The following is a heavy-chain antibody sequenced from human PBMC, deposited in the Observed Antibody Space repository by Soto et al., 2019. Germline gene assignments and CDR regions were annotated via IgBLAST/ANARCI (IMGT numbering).Heavy chain of an antibody. J-gene: IGHJ3*02. D-gene: IGHD3-16*02. CDR3: ARRIMITFGGVITRAPTDAFDI. Sequence: SETLSLTCTVSGGSISSYYWSWIRQPPGKGLEWIGYIYYSGSTNYNPSLKSRVTISVDTSKNQFSLKLSSVTAADTAVYYCARRIMITFGGVITRAPTDAFDIWGQGTMVTVSS. CDR2: IYYSGST. CDR1: GGSISSYY. V-gene: IGHV4-59*01.